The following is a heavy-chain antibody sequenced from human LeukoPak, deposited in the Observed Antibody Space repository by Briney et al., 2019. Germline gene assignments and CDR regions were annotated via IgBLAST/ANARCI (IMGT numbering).Heavy chain of an antibody. J-gene: IGHJ4*02. CDR2: IYYSGST. CDR3: ASGRWIPQTPFDY. CDR1: GGSISSYY. D-gene: IGHD4-23*01. Sequence: SETLSPTCTVSGGSISSYYWSWIRQPPGKGLEWIGYIYYSGSTNYNPSLKSRVTISVDTSKNQFSLKLSSVTAADTAVYYCASGRWIPQTPFDYWGQGTLVTVSS. V-gene: IGHV4-59*01.